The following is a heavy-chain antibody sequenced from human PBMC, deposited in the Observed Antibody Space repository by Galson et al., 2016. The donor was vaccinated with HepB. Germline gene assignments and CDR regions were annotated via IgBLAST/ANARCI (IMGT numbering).Heavy chain of an antibody. CDR2: IYSCGRT. CDR1: GFTVSSNY. V-gene: IGHV3-53*01. Sequence: SLRLSCEASGFTVSSNYMSWVRQAPGKGLEWVSLIYSCGRTSYSDSVRGRFTISRDTSNNKVYLQMNSLRADDTAVYYCAPGNSVVRGYWGQGTLVTVSS. J-gene: IGHJ4*02. CDR3: APGNSVVRGY. D-gene: IGHD4-23*01.